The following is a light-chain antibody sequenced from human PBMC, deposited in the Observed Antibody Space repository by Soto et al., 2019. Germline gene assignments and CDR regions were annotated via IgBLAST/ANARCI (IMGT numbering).Light chain of an antibody. CDR3: QHYNSYSEA. V-gene: IGKV1-5*03. Sequence: DIQITQSPSTLSVSVVGGVTIAFLASQTISSWLAWYQQKPGKAPKLLIYKASTLKSGVPSRFSGSGSGTEFTLTISSLQPDDFATYYCQHYNSYSEAFGQGTKVDIK. CDR2: KAS. CDR1: QTISSW. J-gene: IGKJ1*01.